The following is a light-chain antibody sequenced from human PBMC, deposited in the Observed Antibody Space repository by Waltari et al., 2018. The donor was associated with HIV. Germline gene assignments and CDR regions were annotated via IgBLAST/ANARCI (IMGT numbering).Light chain of an antibody. CDR3: SSFITTTTHVV. CDR1: NSDIGGYNY. J-gene: IGLJ2*01. Sequence: QSALTQPASVSGSLGQSVTISCTGANSDIGGYNYVSWYQQHPGKAPKLSIHEVSNRPSGVSYRFSGSKSGNTASLTISGLQAEDESDYYCSSFITTTTHVVFGGGTRLTVL. V-gene: IGLV2-14*01. CDR2: EVS.